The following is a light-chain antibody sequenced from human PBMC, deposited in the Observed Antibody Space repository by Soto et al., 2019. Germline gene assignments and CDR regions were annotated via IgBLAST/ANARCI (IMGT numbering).Light chain of an antibody. J-gene: IGKJ1*01. Sequence: EIVLTQSPGTLSLSPGEGATLSCRASQSISSNFLAWYQQKRGQAPRLLIHGASNRATGIPDRFSGSGSGTDFTLTITRLEHEDFEVYYCQQYGGSPRTLGQGTKVDIK. CDR3: QQYGGSPRT. CDR1: QSISSNF. V-gene: IGKV3-20*01. CDR2: GAS.